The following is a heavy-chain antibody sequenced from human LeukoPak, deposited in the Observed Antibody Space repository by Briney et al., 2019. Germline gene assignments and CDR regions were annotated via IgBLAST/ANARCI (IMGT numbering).Heavy chain of an antibody. D-gene: IGHD2-2*01. Sequence: SETLSLTCTVSGGSISSYYWSWIRQRPGKGLEWMGYIYYSGSTNYNPSLKSRVTISVDTSKNQFSLKLSSVTAADTAVYYSARALYCSSTSCSRRYSYYYMDVWGKGTTVTVSS. CDR3: ARALYCSSTSCSRRYSYYYMDV. CDR2: IYYSGST. V-gene: IGHV4-59*01. CDR1: GGSISSYY. J-gene: IGHJ6*03.